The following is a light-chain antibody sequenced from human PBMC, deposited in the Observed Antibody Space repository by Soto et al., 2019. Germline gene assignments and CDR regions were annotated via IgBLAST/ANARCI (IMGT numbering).Light chain of an antibody. CDR2: GAS. V-gene: IGKV3-15*01. CDR1: QSVSSN. Sequence: EVVMTQSPATLSVSPGEGATLSCRASQSVSSNLAWYQQKPGQAPRLLIYGASTRATAIPARFSGSESGTEFTLTISSLQCEDFAVYYCQQYNNWPITFGQGTRLDIK. J-gene: IGKJ5*01. CDR3: QQYNNWPIT.